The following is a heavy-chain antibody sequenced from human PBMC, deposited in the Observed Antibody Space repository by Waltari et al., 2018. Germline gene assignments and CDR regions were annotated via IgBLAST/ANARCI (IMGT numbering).Heavy chain of an antibody. CDR3: TTWAPFLWSDAFDI. J-gene: IGHJ3*02. CDR1: GFTFGNAW. CDR2: IKSKTDGGTT. D-gene: IGHD2-21*01. V-gene: IGHV3-15*01. Sequence: ELQLVESGGGLVKPGGSLRLSCAASGFTFGNAWMHWVPQAPGKGLEWVGRIKSKTDGGTTDYAAPVKGRFTISRDDSKNTLYLQMNSLKTEDTAVYYCTTWAPFLWSDAFDIWGQGTMVTVSS.